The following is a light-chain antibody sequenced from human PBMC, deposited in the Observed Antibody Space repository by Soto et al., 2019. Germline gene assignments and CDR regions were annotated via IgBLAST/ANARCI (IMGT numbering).Light chain of an antibody. CDR1: QSVSTY. CDR3: QQRSKWPLT. CDR2: DAS. V-gene: IGKV3-11*01. Sequence: EIVLTQSPATLSLSPGERATLSCRVSQSVSTYLAWYQQKPGQTPRLLIYDASNRATGIPARFSGSGSGTDFTLTISSLEPEDFAVYYCQQRSKWPLTFGGGTKVDIK. J-gene: IGKJ4*01.